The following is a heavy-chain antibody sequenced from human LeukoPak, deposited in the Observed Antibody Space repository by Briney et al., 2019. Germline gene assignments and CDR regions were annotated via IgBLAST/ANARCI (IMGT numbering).Heavy chain of an antibody. CDR2: INPNSGGT. D-gene: IGHD6-25*01. CDR3: ARVRWQRLADY. J-gene: IGHJ4*02. Sequence: ASVKVSCKASGSTFTDYYMHWVRQAPGQGLEWMGWINPNSGGTNFAQKFQGRVTMTRDTSISTAYMELSSLRSEDTAVYYCARVRWQRLADYWGQGTLVTVSS. V-gene: IGHV1-2*02. CDR1: GSTFTDYY.